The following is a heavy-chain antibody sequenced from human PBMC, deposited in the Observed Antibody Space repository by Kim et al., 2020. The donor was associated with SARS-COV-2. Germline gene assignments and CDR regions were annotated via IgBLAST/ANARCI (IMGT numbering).Heavy chain of an antibody. V-gene: IGHV4-34*01. CDR3: ARKRGARIVVVTAMGPLDY. CDR1: GGSFSGYY. J-gene: IGHJ4*02. D-gene: IGHD2-21*02. Sequence: SETLSLTCAVYGGSFSGYYWSWIRQPPGKGLEWIGEINHSGSTNYNPSLKSRVTISVDTSKNQFSLKLSSVTAADTAVYYCARKRGARIVVVTAMGPLDYWGQGTLVTVSS. CDR2: INHSGST.